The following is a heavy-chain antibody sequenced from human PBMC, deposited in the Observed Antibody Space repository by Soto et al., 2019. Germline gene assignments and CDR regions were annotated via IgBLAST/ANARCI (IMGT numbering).Heavy chain of an antibody. CDR2: LNQDGSEK. J-gene: IGHJ5*02. CDR1: GFTFSNYW. CDR3: ARQDGLGIAVAGANNWFDP. Sequence: EVQLVESGGGLVQPGGSLRLSCAASGFTFSNYWMSWVRQAPGKGLEWVANLNQDGSEKYYVDPVKGRFTISRDNAKNSLYLQMNSLRVEDTAVYYCARQDGLGIAVAGANNWFDPWGQGTLVTVSS. V-gene: IGHV3-7*01. D-gene: IGHD6-19*01.